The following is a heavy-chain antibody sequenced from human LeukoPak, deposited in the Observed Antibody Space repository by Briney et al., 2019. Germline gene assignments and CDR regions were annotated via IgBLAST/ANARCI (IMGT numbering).Heavy chain of an antibody. J-gene: IGHJ4*02. CDR3: ARQTGIVVADY. CDR2: IYHSGST. D-gene: IGHD3-22*01. V-gene: IGHV4-30-2*01. CDR1: GGSISSGGYY. Sequence: SETLSHTCAVSGGSISSGGYYWSWIRQPPGKDLEWIGNIYHSGSTYYNPSLKSRVAISVDRSKNQFSLKLSSVTAADTAVYYCARQTGIVVADYWGQGTLVTVSS.